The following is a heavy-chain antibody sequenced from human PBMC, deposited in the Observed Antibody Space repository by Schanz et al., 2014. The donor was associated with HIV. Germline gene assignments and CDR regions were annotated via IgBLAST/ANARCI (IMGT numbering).Heavy chain of an antibody. Sequence: EVQLLESGGGLVQPGGSLRLSCAASGFTFSSYAMSWVRQAPGKGLEWVSVISGSGISTYYADSVKGRFTISRDNSKNTLYLQMNSLRAEDTAVYYCAKSTVTTGGMDVWGQGTTVTVSS. CDR1: GFTFSSYA. J-gene: IGHJ6*02. CDR3: AKSTVTTGGMDV. D-gene: IGHD4-17*01. CDR2: ISGSGIST. V-gene: IGHV3-23*01.